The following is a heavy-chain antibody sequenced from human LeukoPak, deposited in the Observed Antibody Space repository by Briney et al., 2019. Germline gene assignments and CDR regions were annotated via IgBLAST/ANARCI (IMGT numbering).Heavy chain of an antibody. D-gene: IGHD3-16*01. CDR3: VRHDPHFDY. CDR1: GLTFGDYA. J-gene: IGHJ4*02. CDR2: ITSDGGKA. Sequence: GGSLRLSCAASGLTFGDYAMTWVRQVPGKGLEWVSGITSDGGKAFYADSVKGRFTISRDNSKDTLYLQMNSLRAEDTAVYYCVRHDPHFDYWGQGTLVTVSS. V-gene: IGHV3-23*01.